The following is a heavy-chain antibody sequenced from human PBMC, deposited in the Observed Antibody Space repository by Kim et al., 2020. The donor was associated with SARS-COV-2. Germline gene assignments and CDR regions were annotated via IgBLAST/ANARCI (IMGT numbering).Heavy chain of an antibody. CDR2: INTNTGNP. V-gene: IGHV7-4-1*02. Sequence: ASVKVSCKASGYTVTSYAVNWVRQAPGQGLEWMGWINTNTGNPTYAQGFTGRFVFSWDTSVSTAYLQISSLKPEDTAVYYCARAYADFWGGYQGVNWFDPGGQGALVPVPS. J-gene: IGHJ5*02. D-gene: IGHD3-3*01. CDR1: GYTVTSYA. CDR3: ARAYADFWGGYQGVNWFDP.